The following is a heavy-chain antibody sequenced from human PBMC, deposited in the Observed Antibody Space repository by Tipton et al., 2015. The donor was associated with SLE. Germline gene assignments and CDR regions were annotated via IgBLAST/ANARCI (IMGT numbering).Heavy chain of an antibody. D-gene: IGHD5-12*01. CDR2: ISVYNGNT. CDR3: ARSVVATTDFVD. V-gene: IGHV1-18*01. CDR1: GYTSTNYG. J-gene: IGHJ4*02. Sequence: QLVQSGAEVKKPGASVKTSCKVSGYTSTNYGISWVRQVPGQGLEWIGWISVYNGNTNSAQKLQDRVTLTTDSSTSTTYMEMRSLRSDDTAVYYCARSVVATTDFVDWGRGTLVTVSS.